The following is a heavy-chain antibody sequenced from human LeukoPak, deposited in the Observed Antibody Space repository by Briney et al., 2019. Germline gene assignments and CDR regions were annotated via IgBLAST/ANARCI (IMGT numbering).Heavy chain of an antibody. D-gene: IGHD3-9*01. CDR3: ARWFTITSGDYDILTSSYHRGMDV. J-gene: IGHJ6*02. Sequence: ASVTVSCKASGYTFTCYYMHWVRQAPGQGLEWMGWINPNSGGTNYAQKFQGRVTMTRDMSISTAYMELSRLTSDDTAVYYCARWFTITSGDYDILTSSYHRGMDVWGQGTTVTVSS. V-gene: IGHV1-2*02. CDR2: INPNSGGT. CDR1: GYTFTCYY.